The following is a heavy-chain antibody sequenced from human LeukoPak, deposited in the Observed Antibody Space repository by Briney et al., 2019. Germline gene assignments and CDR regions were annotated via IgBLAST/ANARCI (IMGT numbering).Heavy chain of an antibody. CDR3: ARDSLDYYDSSPYWFDP. CDR2: ISSKRSYI. D-gene: IGHD3-22*01. V-gene: IGHV3-21*01. CDR1: GFPFSSYS. J-gene: IGHJ5*02. Sequence: NPGGSLRLSCATHGFPFSSYSMNRVRLAPGKGLEWVSSISSKRSYIYYAASVMGRLTISRHNAKNSLNLQMNRLRAEDTAEYYCARDSLDYYDSSPYWFDPWGQGTLVTVSS.